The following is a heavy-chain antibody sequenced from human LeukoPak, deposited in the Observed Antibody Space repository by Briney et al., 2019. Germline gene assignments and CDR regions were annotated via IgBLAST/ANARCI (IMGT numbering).Heavy chain of an antibody. CDR1: GYTFTDYY. D-gene: IGHD2-2*02. CDR3: VRDLYIHGMDV. CDR2: INPNSGGT. Sequence: ASVKVSCKDSGYTFTDYYMHWVRQAPGQGLEWMGWINPNSGGTNYAQDFHGRVTMTRDTSISTAYLELRRLRSDVTAVYYFVRDLYIHGMDVWGQGTTVTVSS. V-gene: IGHV1-2*02. J-gene: IGHJ6*02.